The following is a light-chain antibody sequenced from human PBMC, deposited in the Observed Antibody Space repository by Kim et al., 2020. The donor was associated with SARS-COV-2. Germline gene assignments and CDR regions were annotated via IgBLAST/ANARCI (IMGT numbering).Light chain of an antibody. V-gene: IGLV3-1*01. J-gene: IGLJ3*02. CDR1: KLGDKY. CDR2: QDN. CDR3: QAWDSNTAV. Sequence: SYELSQPPSVSVSPGQTVSITCSGDKLGDKYPCWYQQRPGQAPVLIIYQDNRRPSGIPARFSGSNSGNTATLTISGTQAMDEADYYCQAWDSNTAVFGGGIQLTVL.